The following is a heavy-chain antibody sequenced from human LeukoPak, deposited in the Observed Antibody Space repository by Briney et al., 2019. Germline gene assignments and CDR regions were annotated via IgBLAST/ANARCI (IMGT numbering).Heavy chain of an antibody. CDR1: GYTFTGYY. V-gene: IGHV1-2*06. CDR3: ARDLGGIKPFDP. J-gene: IGHJ5*02. Sequence: EASVKVSCKASGYTFTGYYMHWVRQAPGQGREWMGRINPNSGGTNYAQKFQGRVTMTRDTSISTAYMELSRLRSDDTAVYYCARDLGGIKPFDPWCQGTLVTVSS. CDR2: INPNSGGT. D-gene: IGHD2-15*01.